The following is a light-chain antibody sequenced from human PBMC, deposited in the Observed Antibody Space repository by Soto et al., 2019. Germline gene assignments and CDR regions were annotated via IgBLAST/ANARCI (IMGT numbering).Light chain of an antibody. Sequence: ESGLTQSPGTLSLSPGERATLSCRASQSVASGHLAWYQQTPGQAPRLLVSDASSRATGIPDRFSGSASGTDFTLTISRLEPEDSAMYYCQQYGTAPITFGQGTRLEIK. CDR2: DAS. V-gene: IGKV3-20*01. CDR1: QSVASGH. J-gene: IGKJ5*01. CDR3: QQYGTAPIT.